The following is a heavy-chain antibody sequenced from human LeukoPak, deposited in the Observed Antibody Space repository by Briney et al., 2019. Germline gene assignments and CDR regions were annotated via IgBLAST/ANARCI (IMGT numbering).Heavy chain of an antibody. CDR2: ISSSSSYI. Sequence: GGSLGLSCAASGFTFSSYSMNWVRQAPGKGLEWVSSISSSSSYIYYADSVKGRFTISRDNAKNSLYLQMNSLRAEDTAVYYCAGDVMVRGLRDAFDIWGQGTMVTVSS. CDR3: AGDVMVRGLRDAFDI. J-gene: IGHJ3*02. V-gene: IGHV3-21*01. CDR1: GFTFSSYS. D-gene: IGHD3-10*01.